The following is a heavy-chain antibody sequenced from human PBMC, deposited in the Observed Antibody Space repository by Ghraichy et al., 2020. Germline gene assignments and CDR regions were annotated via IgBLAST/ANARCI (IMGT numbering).Heavy chain of an antibody. V-gene: IGHV3-21*01. Sequence: LSLTCAASGFTFSSYSMNWVRQAPGKGLEWVSSVSSSSSYIYYADSVKGRFTISRDNAKNSLYLQMNSLRAEDTAVYYCARVRFYGSGSYSRWGQGTLVTVSS. J-gene: IGHJ4*02. CDR2: VSSSSSYI. D-gene: IGHD3-10*01. CDR3: ARVRFYGSGSYSR. CDR1: GFTFSSYS.